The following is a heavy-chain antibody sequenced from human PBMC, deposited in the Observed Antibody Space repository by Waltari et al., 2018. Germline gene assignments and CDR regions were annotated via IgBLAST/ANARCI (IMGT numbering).Heavy chain of an antibody. CDR3: ARGDGGSGLGASDI. V-gene: IGHV3-33*01. J-gene: IGHJ3*02. Sequence: QVQLVESGGGVVQSGRSLRLSCVGSGFTFTTHGMNWVRQAPGKGGEWVGGIWYDGSNKNYVDSGKGRFTISRDNSKNTMYLEMNRLRAEDTAVYFCARGDGGSGLGASDIWGQGTMVTVSS. CDR1: GFTFTTHG. CDR2: IWYDGSNK. D-gene: IGHD3-3*01.